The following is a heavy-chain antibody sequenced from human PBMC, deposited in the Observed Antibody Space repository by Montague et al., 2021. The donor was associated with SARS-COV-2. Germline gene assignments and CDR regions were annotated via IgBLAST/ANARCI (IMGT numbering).Heavy chain of an antibody. CDR3: ARGAPGY. CDR2: INYGGST. CDR1: GGSFSDYH. J-gene: IGHJ4*02. V-gene: IGHV4-34*01. D-gene: IGHD1-1*01. Sequence: SETLSLTCAVYGGSFSDYHWIWIRQSPGEGLEWIGQINYGGSTKYNPSLKSRVTISIDTSKKQFSLKLTSVTAADTAVYYCARGAPGYWGQGTLVTVSS.